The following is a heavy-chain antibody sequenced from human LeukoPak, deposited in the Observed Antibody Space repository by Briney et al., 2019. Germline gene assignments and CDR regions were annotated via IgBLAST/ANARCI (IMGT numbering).Heavy chain of an antibody. D-gene: IGHD4-17*01. CDR3: ACLRGPSDY. J-gene: IGHJ4*02. Sequence: GGSLRLSCTASGFTFINYSMNCVRQAPEKGLEWVSSISTNSAFIYYADSVRGRFTISRDNTKNSLYLQMDSLTADDTAVYFCACLRGPSDYWGQGTLVTVSS. CDR2: ISTNSAFI. V-gene: IGHV3-21*04. CDR1: GFTFINYS.